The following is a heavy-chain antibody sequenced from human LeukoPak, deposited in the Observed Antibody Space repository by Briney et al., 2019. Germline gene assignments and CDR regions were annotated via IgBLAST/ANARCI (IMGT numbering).Heavy chain of an antibody. V-gene: IGHV3-23*01. CDR3: AKDLGRDCSGGSCYLNWFDP. CDR1: GFTFSSYA. D-gene: IGHD2-15*01. CDR2: ISGSGGST. J-gene: IGHJ5*02. Sequence: GGSLRLSCAASGFTFSSYAMSWVRQAPGKGLEWVSAISGSGGSTYYADSVKGRFTISRDNSKNTLYLQMNSLRAEDTAAYYCAKDLGRDCSGGSCYLNWFDPWGQGTLVTVSS.